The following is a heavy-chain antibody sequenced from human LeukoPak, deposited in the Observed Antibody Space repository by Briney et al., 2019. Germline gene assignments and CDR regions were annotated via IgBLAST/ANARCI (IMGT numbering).Heavy chain of an antibody. V-gene: IGHV1-24*01. CDR3: AIDLKGPYSSNWRGAFDL. Sequence: ASVKVSCKVSGYYLTEVSIHWVRQAPGKGLEWMGGFDPEDGETVYAQNFQGRVTMTEDTSTDTAYMQLSSLRSEDTAVYYCAIDLKGPYSSNWRGAFDLWGQGTGVTVSS. CDR1: GYYLTEVS. CDR2: FDPEDGET. J-gene: IGHJ3*01. D-gene: IGHD6-13*01.